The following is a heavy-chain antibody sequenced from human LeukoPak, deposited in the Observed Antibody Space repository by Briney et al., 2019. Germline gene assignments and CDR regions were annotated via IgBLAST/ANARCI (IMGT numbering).Heavy chain of an antibody. CDR2: IYTSGST. Sequence: SETLSLTCTVSGGSISSGSYYWSWIRQPAGKGLEWIGRIYTSGSTNYNPSLKSRVTISVDTSKNQFSLKLSSVTAADTAVYYCARGPHWVTGDYDAFDIWGQGTMVTVSS. CDR1: GGSISSGSYY. CDR3: ARGPHWVTGDYDAFDI. J-gene: IGHJ3*02. D-gene: IGHD4-17*01. V-gene: IGHV4-61*02.